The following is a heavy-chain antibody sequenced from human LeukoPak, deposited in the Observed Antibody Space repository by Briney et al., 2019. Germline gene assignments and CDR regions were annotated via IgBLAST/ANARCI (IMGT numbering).Heavy chain of an antibody. CDR3: AREEVDTAIRFDY. D-gene: IGHD5-18*01. CDR2: IYTSGSN. Sequence: PSDTLSLTRTVSGGSISRYYWSWIRQPAGKGLEWIGRIYTSGSNNYNPSLKSRVPMSVATSKNQFSLKLSSVTAAATAVYYCAREEVDTAIRFDYWGQGTLVTVSS. V-gene: IGHV4-4*07. CDR1: GGSISRYY. J-gene: IGHJ4*02.